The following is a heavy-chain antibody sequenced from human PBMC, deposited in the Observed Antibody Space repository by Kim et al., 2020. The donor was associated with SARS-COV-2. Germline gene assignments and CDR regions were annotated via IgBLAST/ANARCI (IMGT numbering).Heavy chain of an antibody. CDR2: ISGSGGST. CDR3: ASIASYYYGSAGYYN. D-gene: IGHD3-10*01. CDR1: GFTFSSYA. V-gene: IGHV3-23*01. Sequence: GGSLRLSCAASGFTFSSYAMSWVRQAPGKGLEWVSAISGSGGSTYYADSVKGRFTISRDNSKNTLYLQMNSLRAEDTAVYYCASIASYYYGSAGYYNWGQGTLVTVSS. J-gene: IGHJ4*02.